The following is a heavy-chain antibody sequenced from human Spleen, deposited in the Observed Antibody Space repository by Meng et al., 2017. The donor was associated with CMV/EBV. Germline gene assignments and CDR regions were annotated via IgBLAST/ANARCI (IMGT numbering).Heavy chain of an antibody. CDR2: IWYDGSNK. CDR1: GFTFSTYG. Sequence: GGSLRLSCAASGFTFSTYGMHWVRQAPGKGLEWVAVIWYDGSNKYYADSVKGRFSISRDNSKNTLYLQMNSLRAEDTAVYYCARVVGDPYYYGMDVWGQGTMVTVSS. D-gene: IGHD2-15*01. J-gene: IGHJ6*02. CDR3: ARVVGDPYYYGMDV. V-gene: IGHV3-33*01.